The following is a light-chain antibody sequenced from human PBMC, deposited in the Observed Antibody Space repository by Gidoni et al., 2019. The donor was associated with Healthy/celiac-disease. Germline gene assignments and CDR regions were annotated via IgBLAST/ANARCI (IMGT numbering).Light chain of an antibody. J-gene: IGKJ3*01. CDR2: GAS. V-gene: IGKV3-20*01. CDR3: QQYGSSPL. Sequence: EIVLTQSPGTRSLSPGERATLSCRASQSVSSSDLAWYQQKPGQAPRLLIYGASSRATGIPDRFSGSGSGTDFTLTISRLEPEDFAVYYCQQYGSSPLFGPGTKVDIK. CDR1: QSVSSSD.